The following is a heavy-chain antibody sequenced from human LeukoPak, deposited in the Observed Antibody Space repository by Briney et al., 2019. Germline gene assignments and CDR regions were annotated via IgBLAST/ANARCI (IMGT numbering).Heavy chain of an antibody. CDR1: GGSISSSSYY. J-gene: IGHJ4*02. CDR3: ARLEVGS. V-gene: IGHV4-39*07. D-gene: IGHD1-26*01. CDR2: IYYSGST. Sequence: SETLSLTCTVSGGSISSSSYYWGWIRQPPGKGLEWIGSIYYSGSTYYNPSLKSRVTISVDTSKNQFSLKLSSVTAADTAVYYCARLEVGSWGQGTLVTVSS.